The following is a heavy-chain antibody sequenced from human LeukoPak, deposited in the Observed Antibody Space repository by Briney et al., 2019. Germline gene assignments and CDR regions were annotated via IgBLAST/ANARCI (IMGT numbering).Heavy chain of an antibody. CDR3: ARVSSSGWYGALFDY. D-gene: IGHD6-19*01. CDR2: IYYSGTT. CDR1: RGSISSGDYY. Sequence: SETLSLTCTVSRGSISSGDYYWSWIRQPPGKGLEWIGYIYYSGTTYYNPSLKSRVTISVDTSKNQFSLKLSSVTAADTAVYYCARVSSSGWYGALFDYWGQGTLVTVSS. V-gene: IGHV4-30-4*08. J-gene: IGHJ4*02.